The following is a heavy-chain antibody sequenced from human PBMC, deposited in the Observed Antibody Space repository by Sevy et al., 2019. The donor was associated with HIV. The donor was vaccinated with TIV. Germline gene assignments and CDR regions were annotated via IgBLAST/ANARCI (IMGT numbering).Heavy chain of an antibody. CDR2: IWHDGSNK. CDR3: TRDRQQWPLDH. Sequence: GGSLRLSCAASGFTFNFHGMHWVRQAPGKGLEWVAFIWHDGSNKYMADSVKGRFTIPRNNSKNILYLQMSSLRDEDTAIYYCTRDRQQWPLDHWGQGTLVTVSS. V-gene: IGHV3-33*01. CDR1: GFTFNFHG. J-gene: IGHJ4*02. D-gene: IGHD6-19*01.